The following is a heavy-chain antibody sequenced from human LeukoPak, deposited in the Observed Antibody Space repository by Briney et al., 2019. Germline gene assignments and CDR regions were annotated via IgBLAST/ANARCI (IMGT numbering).Heavy chain of an antibody. CDR2: ISGSGGST. CDR1: GFTFNSYA. J-gene: IGHJ5*02. D-gene: IGHD6-19*01. Sequence: GGSLRLSCAASGFTFNSYATNWVRQAPGKGLEWVSAISGSGGSTYYADSVKGRFTISRDNSKNTLYLQMNSLRAEDTAVYYCAKGVAVAGGSTWFDPWGQGTLVTVSS. CDR3: AKGVAVAGGSTWFDP. V-gene: IGHV3-23*01.